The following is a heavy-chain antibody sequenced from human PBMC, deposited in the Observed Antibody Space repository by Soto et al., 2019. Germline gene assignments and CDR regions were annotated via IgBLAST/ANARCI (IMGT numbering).Heavy chain of an antibody. D-gene: IGHD6-6*01. J-gene: IGHJ6*04. Sequence: QVQLVQSGAEGKRPGSSVKVSCKASGGTFSSYAISWVQQAPGQGLEWMGGIIPIFGTANYAQKLQGRVTITADESTSTAYTELSSLRSEHTAVYYCARAGIAARPSYYYGTDVWCEGTTFTVAS. CDR3: ARAGIAARPSYYYGTDV. CDR2: IIPIFGTA. V-gene: IGHV1-69*01. CDR1: GGTFSSYA.